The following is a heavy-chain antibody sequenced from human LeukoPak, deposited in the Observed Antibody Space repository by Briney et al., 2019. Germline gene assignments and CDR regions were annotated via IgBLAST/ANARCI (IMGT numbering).Heavy chain of an antibody. CDR2: IKSKTDGGTT. D-gene: IGHD2-2*01. J-gene: IGHJ6*03. V-gene: IGHV3-15*01. Sequence: GRSLRLSCAASGFTFSNAWMSWVRQAPGKGLEWVGRIKSKTDGGTTDYAAPVKGRFTISRDDSKNTLYLQMNSLKTEDTAVYYRTTDRVVVVPAAISWTEDYYYIDVWGKGSTVTVSS. CDR3: TTDRVVVVPAAISWTEDYYYIDV. CDR1: GFTFSNAW.